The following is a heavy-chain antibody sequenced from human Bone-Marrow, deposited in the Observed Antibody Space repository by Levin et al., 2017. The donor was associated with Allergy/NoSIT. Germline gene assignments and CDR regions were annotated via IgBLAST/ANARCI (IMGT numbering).Heavy chain of an antibody. V-gene: IGHV3-48*02. J-gene: IGHJ4*02. CDR1: GFTFRHYT. CDR3: ARDPARGYYDSSGYSGDH. CDR2: ITSSGDGT. Sequence: GESLKISCAASGFTFRHYTMNWVRQAPGKGLEWVSCITSSGDGTYCADSVKGRFTISRDNAKNSLYLQLNRLRDEDTAMYYCARDPARGYYDSSGYSGDHWGQGTLVTVSS. D-gene: IGHD3-22*01.